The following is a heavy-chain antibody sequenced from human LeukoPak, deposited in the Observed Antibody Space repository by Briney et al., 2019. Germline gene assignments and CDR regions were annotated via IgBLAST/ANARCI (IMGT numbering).Heavy chain of an antibody. CDR3: ARQGVRDGSDWYFGDY. D-gene: IGHD6-19*01. CDR1: GFTFSSYG. V-gene: IGHV3-30*03. J-gene: IGHJ4*02. CDR2: ISYDGSNK. Sequence: PGGSLRLSCAASGFTFSSYGMHWVRQAPGKGLEWVAVISYDGSNKYYADSVKGRFTISRDNSKNTLYLQMNSLRAEDTAVYYCARQGVRDGSDWYFGDYWGQGTLVTVSS.